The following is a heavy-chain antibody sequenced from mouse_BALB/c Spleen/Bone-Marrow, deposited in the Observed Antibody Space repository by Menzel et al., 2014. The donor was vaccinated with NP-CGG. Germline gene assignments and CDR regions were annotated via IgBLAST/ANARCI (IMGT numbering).Heavy chain of an antibody. CDR1: GFNIKDAY. D-gene: IGHD1-3*01. V-gene: IGHV14-3*02. Sequence: VQLQQSGAELVKPGASVKLPCTASGFNIKDAYMHWMKQRPEQGLEWIGRIAPGNGNTQYNPKFQGKATKTADTSSNTAYLHLISLTSEDTAVYYCARSPGEVNYWGQGTLVTVSA. CDR2: IAPGNGNT. J-gene: IGHJ3*01. CDR3: ARSPGEVNY.